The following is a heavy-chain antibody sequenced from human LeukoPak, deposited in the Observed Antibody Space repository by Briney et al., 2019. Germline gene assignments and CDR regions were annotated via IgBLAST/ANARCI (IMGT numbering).Heavy chain of an antibody. V-gene: IGHV3-21*01. CDR2: ISSSSGYI. Sequence: PGGSLRLSCAASGFTFSSYSMNWVRQAPGKGLEWVSSISSSSGYIYYADSVKGRFTISRDNAKNSLYLQMNSLRAEDTAVYYCARDAPNYGDYVDYWGQGTLVTVSS. CDR3: ARDAPNYGDYVDY. J-gene: IGHJ4*02. D-gene: IGHD4-17*01. CDR1: GFTFSSYS.